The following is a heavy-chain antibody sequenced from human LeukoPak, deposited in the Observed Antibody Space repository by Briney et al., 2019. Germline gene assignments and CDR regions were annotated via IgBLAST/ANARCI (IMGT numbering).Heavy chain of an antibody. CDR3: ARFDWEYITMTLDV. V-gene: IGHV3-74*01. Sequence: PGGSLRLSCAASGFTFSNYWMHWVRQAPGKGLVWVSRINSDGSSTSYADSVKGRFTISRDNAKNTLYLQMNSLRAEDTAMYYCARFDWEYITMTLDVWGKGTTVTVSS. D-gene: IGHD3-22*01. CDR2: INSDGSST. J-gene: IGHJ6*04. CDR1: GFTFSNYW.